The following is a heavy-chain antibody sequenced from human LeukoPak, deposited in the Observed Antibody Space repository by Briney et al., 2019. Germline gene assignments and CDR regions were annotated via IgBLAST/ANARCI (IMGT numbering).Heavy chain of an antibody. J-gene: IGHJ4*02. CDR2: IYSSGST. CDR1: GCSISNSY. V-gene: IGHV4-4*07. Sequence: SETLSLTCTVSGCSISNSYWSWIRQPAGKGLEWIGRIYSSGSTNYNPSLKSRVTMSVDTSKNQFSLKVTSVTAADTAVYYCARDPVAAAGVDFDYWGQGTLVTVSS. CDR3: ARDPVAAAGVDFDY. D-gene: IGHD6-13*01.